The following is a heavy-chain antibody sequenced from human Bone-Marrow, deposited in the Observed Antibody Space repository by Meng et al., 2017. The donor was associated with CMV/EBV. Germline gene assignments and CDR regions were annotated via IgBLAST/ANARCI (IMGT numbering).Heavy chain of an antibody. V-gene: IGHV1-2*02. CDR1: GYTFTGYY. J-gene: IGHJ5*02. Sequence: ASVKVSCKASGYTFTGYYMHWVRQAPGQGLEWMGWINPNSGGTNYAQKFQGRVTMTRDTSIGTAYMELSRLRYDDTAEYYCARGRYCSSTSCHFPFDPWGQGTLVTVSS. CDR2: INPNSGGT. CDR3: ARGRYCSSTSCHFPFDP. D-gene: IGHD2-2*01.